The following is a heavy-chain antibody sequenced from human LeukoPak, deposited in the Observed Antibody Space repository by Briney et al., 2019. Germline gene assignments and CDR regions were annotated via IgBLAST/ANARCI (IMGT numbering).Heavy chain of an antibody. CDR2: IYFTGST. CDR1: GGSVSSGNYY. J-gene: IGHJ3*02. V-gene: IGHV4-61*01. Sequence: SETLSLTCTVSGGSVSSGNYYWSWIRQPPGKGLEWIGYIYFTGSTNYNPSLKSRVSISSDTSKSQFSLKLSPLTAADTAVYYCATVADLTGYAFHIWGQGTMVTVSS. CDR3: ATVADLTGYAFHI. D-gene: IGHD7-27*01.